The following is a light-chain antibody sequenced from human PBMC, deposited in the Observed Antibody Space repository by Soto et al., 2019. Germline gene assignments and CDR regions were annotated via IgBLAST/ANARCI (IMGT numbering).Light chain of an antibody. CDR1: QSVSNNY. V-gene: IGKV3-20*01. Sequence: EIVLTHSPGTLSLSPWERATLSCRASQSVSNNYLAWYQQKPGQAPRLLIYGASNRATGIPDRFSGSGSGTDFTLTISRLEPEDFAVYYCQQYDSSGTFGQGTKVDIK. CDR2: GAS. J-gene: IGKJ1*01. CDR3: QQYDSSGT.